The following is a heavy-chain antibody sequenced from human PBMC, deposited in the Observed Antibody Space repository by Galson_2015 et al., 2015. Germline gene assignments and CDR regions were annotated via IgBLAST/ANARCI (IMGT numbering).Heavy chain of an antibody. CDR2: MYSGTTA. Sequence: SLRLSCAASGFTVSNNYINWVRQAPGRGLEWVSGMYSGTTADYADSVKGRFTISRDNSKNTLYLQMNSLRAEDTAVYYCARPKTDSSGYYQDAFDVWGQGTVVTVSS. J-gene: IGHJ3*01. CDR3: ARPKTDSSGYYQDAFDV. V-gene: IGHV3-53*01. CDR1: GFTVSNNY. D-gene: IGHD3-22*01.